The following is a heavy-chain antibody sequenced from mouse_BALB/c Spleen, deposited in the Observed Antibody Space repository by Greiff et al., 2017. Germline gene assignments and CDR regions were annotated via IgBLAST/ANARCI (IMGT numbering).Heavy chain of an antibody. CDR3: VREGNSPMDY. V-gene: IGHV2-9-2*01. D-gene: IGHD2-1*01. Sequence: VQLVESGPGLVAPSQSLSITCTVSGFSLTSYDISWIRQPPGKGLEWLGVIWTGGGTNYNSAFMSRLSISKDNSKSQVFLKMNSLQTDDTAIYYCVREGNSPMDYWGQGTSVTVSS. J-gene: IGHJ4*01. CDR1: GFSLTSYD. CDR2: IWTGGGT.